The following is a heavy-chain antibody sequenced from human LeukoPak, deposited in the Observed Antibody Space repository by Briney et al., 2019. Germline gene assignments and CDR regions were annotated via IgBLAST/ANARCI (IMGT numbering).Heavy chain of an antibody. CDR1: GYTFTSYY. Sequence: GASVKVSCKASGYTFTSYYLHWVRQAPGQGLEWMGVINPSGGSTSYAQKFQGRVTMTRDTSTCTVYMELSSLRSEDTAVYYCARSPGSTSWFDPWGQGTLVTVSS. J-gene: IGHJ5*02. CDR2: INPSGGST. V-gene: IGHV1-46*01. CDR3: ARSPGSTSWFDP. D-gene: IGHD3-10*01.